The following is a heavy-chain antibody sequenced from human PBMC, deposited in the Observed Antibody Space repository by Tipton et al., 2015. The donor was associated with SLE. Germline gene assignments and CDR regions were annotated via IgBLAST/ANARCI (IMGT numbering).Heavy chain of an antibody. CDR3: ARQDQRGYHYYGLDV. CDR1: GYNFITYW. V-gene: IGHV5-51*01. CDR2: IYPDDSDT. J-gene: IGHJ6*02. D-gene: IGHD2-2*01. Sequence: QLVQSGPEVKKPGESLKISRKASGYNFITYWIGWVRLMPGKGLEWMGIIYPDDSDTKYSPSFQGQVTISVDQSISTAFLQWSSLKASDTAMYFCARQDQRGYHYYGLDVWGQGTTVTVSS.